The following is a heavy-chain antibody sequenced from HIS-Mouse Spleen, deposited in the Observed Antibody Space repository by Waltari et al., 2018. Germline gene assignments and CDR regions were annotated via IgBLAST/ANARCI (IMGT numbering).Heavy chain of an antibody. CDR2: IFSSGRT. Sequence: QLQPQESGPGLVKPSETLSLTCTVSGGSISSSSYYWGWIRQPPGKGLEWIWSIFSSGRTYYNPSLKGRVTISVDTSKNQFSLKLSSVTAADTDVYYCAREIPYSSSWYDWYFDLWGRGTLVTVSS. V-gene: IGHV4-39*07. CDR3: AREIPYSSSWYDWYFDL. D-gene: IGHD6-13*01. CDR1: GGSISSSSYY. J-gene: IGHJ2*01.